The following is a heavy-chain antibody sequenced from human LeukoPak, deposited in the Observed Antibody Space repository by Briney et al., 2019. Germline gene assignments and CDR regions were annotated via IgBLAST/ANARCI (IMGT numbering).Heavy chain of an antibody. J-gene: IGHJ4*02. CDR2: IWYDGSNK. CDR1: GFTFSSYG. Sequence: GRSLRLSCAASGFTFSSYGMHWVRQAPGKVLEGVAVIWYDGSNKYYADSVKGRFTISRDNSKNTLYLQMNSLRAEDTAVYYCARDQIVATILDYWGQGTLVTVSS. V-gene: IGHV3-33*01. CDR3: ARDQIVATILDY. D-gene: IGHD5-12*01.